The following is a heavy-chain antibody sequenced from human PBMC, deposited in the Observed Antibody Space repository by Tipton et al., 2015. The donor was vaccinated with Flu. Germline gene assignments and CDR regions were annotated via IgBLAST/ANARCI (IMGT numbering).Heavy chain of an antibody. Sequence: SLRLSCAASGFTFSSYGMHWVRQAPGKGLEWVAVISYDGSNKYYADSVKGRFTISRDNSKNTLYLQMNSLRAEDTAVYYCAKGGTYYHYGMDVWGQGTTVTVSS. V-gene: IGHV3-30*18. CDR2: ISYDGSNK. CDR1: GFTFSSYG. J-gene: IGHJ6*02. D-gene: IGHD1-1*01. CDR3: AKGGTYYHYGMDV.